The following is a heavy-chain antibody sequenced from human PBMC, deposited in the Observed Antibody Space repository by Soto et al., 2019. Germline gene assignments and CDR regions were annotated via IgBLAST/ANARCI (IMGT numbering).Heavy chain of an antibody. Sequence: ASVKVSCKASGYTFTSYGISWVRQAPGQGLEWMGWISAYNGNTNYAQKLQGRVTMTTDTSTSTAYMELRSLRSDDTAVYYCARVRLLPYDYGSGSPTDGMDVWGQGTTVTVSS. V-gene: IGHV1-18*04. CDR1: GYTFTSYG. CDR2: ISAYNGNT. CDR3: ARVRLLPYDYGSGSPTDGMDV. D-gene: IGHD3-10*01. J-gene: IGHJ6*02.